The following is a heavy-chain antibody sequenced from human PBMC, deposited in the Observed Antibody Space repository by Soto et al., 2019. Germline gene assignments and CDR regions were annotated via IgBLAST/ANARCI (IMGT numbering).Heavy chain of an antibody. D-gene: IGHD2-15*01. Sequence: GASVKVSCKASGGTFSSYAISWVRQAPGQGLEWMGGIIPIFGTANYAQKFQGRVTITADESTSTAYMELSSLRSEDTAVYYCARAIVVVVSATENYYYYVMDFWGQGTTVTVSS. V-gene: IGHV1-69*13. CDR1: GGTFSSYA. CDR3: ARAIVVVVSATENYYYYVMDF. J-gene: IGHJ6*02. CDR2: IIPIFGTA.